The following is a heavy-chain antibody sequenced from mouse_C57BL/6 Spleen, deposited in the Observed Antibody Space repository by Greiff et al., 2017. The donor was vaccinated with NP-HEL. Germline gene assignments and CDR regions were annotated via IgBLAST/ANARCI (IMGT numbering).Heavy chain of an antibody. Sequence: DVQLQESGPGLVKPSQSLSLTCSVTGYSITSGYYWNWIRQVPGNKLEWMGYISYDGSNNYNPSLKNRISITRDTSKNQFFLKLNSVPTEDTATYYCARDRGNYGAMDYWGQGTSVTVSS. CDR2: ISYDGSN. V-gene: IGHV3-6*01. J-gene: IGHJ4*01. D-gene: IGHD2-1*01. CDR1: GYSITSGYY. CDR3: ARDRGNYGAMDY.